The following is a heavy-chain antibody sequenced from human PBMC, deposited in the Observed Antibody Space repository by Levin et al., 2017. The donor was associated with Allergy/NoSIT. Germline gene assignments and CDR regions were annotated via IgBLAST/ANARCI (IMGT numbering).Heavy chain of an antibody. D-gene: IGHD6-19*01. J-gene: IGHJ4*02. CDR2: INPSGAT. CDR1: GYTFTGYY. Sequence: ASVKVSCKASGYTFTGYYVHWVRQAPGQGLEWMGWINPSGATNYAQKFQGRVTMTRDTSISTAHMELSRLASDDTALYYCARDLYSGGWIGPSDNWGQGTLVTVSS. V-gene: IGHV1-2*02. CDR3: ARDLYSGGWIGPSDN.